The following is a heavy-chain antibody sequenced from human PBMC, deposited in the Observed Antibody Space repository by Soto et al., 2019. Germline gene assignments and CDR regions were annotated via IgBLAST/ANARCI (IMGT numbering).Heavy chain of an antibody. CDR3: ARGRYSGFNYYYYGMDV. CDR2: INHSGST. CDR1: GGSFSGYY. D-gene: IGHD1-1*01. J-gene: IGHJ6*02. V-gene: IGHV4-34*01. Sequence: PSETLSLTCAVYGGSFSGYYWSWIRQPPRKGLEWIGEINHSGSTNYSPSLKSRVTISVDTSKNQFSLKLSSVTAADTAVYYCARGRYSGFNYYYYGMDVWGQGTTVTVSS.